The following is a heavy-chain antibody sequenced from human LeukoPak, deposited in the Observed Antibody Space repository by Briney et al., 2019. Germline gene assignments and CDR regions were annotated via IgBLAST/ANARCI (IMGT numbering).Heavy chain of an antibody. CDR1: GFTVSSNY. J-gene: IGHJ4*02. Sequence: GGSPRLSCAASGFTVSSNYMSWVRQAPGKGLEWVSVIYSGGNTYYADSVKGRFTNSRDNSKNTLYLQMNSLRAEDTAVYYCARHFTWELRAFDYWGQGTLVTVSS. V-gene: IGHV3-66*04. D-gene: IGHD1-26*01. CDR2: IYSGGNT. CDR3: ARHFTWELRAFDY.